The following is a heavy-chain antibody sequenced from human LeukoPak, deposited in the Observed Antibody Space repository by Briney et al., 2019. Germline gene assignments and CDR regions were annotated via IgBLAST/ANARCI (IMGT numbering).Heavy chain of an antibody. J-gene: IGHJ5*02. Sequence: SVKVSCKASGYTFTSYGINWVRQAPGQGLEWMGGIIPIFGTANYGQKFQGRVTITADESTSTVNMEMSSLRSEDTAVYYCARMTGYCISTSCYGKNWFDPWGQGTLVTVSS. CDR2: IIPIFGTA. V-gene: IGHV1-69*13. CDR3: ARMTGYCISTSCYGKNWFDP. CDR1: GYTFTSYG. D-gene: IGHD2-2*01.